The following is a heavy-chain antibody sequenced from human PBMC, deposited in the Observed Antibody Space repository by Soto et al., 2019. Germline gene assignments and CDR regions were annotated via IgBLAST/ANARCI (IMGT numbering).Heavy chain of an antibody. CDR3: ARGTSSGYDPYYYYGMDV. CDR2: ISYDGSNK. Sequence: GGSLRLSCAASGFTFSSYAMHWVRQAPGKGLEWVAVISYDGSNKYYADSVKGRFTISRDNSKNTLYLQMNSLRAEDTAVYYCARGTSSGYDPYYYYGMDVWGQGTTVTVSS. CDR1: GFTFSSYA. D-gene: IGHD5-12*01. V-gene: IGHV3-30-3*01. J-gene: IGHJ6*02.